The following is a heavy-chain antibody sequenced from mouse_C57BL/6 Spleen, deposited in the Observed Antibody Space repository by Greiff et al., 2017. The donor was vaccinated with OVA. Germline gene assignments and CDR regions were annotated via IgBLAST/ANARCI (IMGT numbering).Heavy chain of an antibody. CDR1: GYAFSSYW. D-gene: IGHD1-1*01. CDR2: IYPGDGDT. V-gene: IGHV1-80*01. J-gene: IGHJ2*01. CDR3: ARGITTVYYFDY. Sequence: VQLQQSGAELVKPGASVKISCKASGYAFSSYWMNWVKQRPGKGLEWIGQIYPGDGDTNYNGKFKGTATLTADKSSSTAYMQLSSLTSEDSAVYFCARGITTVYYFDYWGQGTTLTVSS.